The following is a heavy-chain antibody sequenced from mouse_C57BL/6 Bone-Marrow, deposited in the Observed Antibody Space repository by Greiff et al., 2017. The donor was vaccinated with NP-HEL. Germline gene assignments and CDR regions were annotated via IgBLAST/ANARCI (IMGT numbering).Heavy chain of an antibody. J-gene: IGHJ3*01. Sequence: EVKLVESGAELVRPGASVKLSCTASGFNIKDDYMHWVKQRPEQGLEWIGWIDPENGDTEYASKFQGKATITADTSSNTAYLQLSSLTSEDTAVYYCTTDWPFAYGGQGTLVTVSA. CDR1: GFNIKDDY. CDR2: IDPENGDT. CDR3: TTDWPFAY. V-gene: IGHV14-4*01. D-gene: IGHD4-1*01.